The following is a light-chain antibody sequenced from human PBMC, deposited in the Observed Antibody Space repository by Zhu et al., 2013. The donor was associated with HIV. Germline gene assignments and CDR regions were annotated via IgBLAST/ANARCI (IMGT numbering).Light chain of an antibody. V-gene: IGKV3D-15*01. Sequence: EIVLTQSPGTLSLSPGERATLSCRASQSVANSLAWYQQKPGQAPRLVIYDASRRATGIPARFSGSGSGTEFILTISSLQPDDFATYYCQQYNSYSSYTFGQGTKVEIK. CDR1: QSVANS. CDR2: DAS. J-gene: IGKJ2*01. CDR3: QQYNSYSSYT.